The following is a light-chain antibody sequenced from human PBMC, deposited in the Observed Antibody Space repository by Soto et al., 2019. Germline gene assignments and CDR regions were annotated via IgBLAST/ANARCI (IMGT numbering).Light chain of an antibody. CDR3: ASHTSSGTWV. CDR2: EVS. CDR1: NSDVGAYDF. V-gene: IGLV2-14*01. Sequence: QSALTQAASASGSPGQSITISCTGTNSDVGAYDFVSWYQQHPGQAPKLVISEVSNRPSGVSNRFSGSKSGNTASLTISGLQDEDEAQYYCASHTSSGTWVFGGGTQLTVL. J-gene: IGLJ3*02.